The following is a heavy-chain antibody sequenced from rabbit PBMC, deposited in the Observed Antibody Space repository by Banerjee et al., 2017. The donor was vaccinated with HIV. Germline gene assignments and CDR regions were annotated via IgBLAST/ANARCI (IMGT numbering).Heavy chain of an antibody. CDR2: IYTGSGSA. V-gene: IGHV1S45*01. J-gene: IGHJ3*01. D-gene: IGHD2-1*01. CDR1: GFSFSSGYY. CDR3: AREESDGGGHLKL. Sequence: QQQLVESGGGLVKPGASLTLTCKASGFSFSSGYYISWVRQAPGKGLEWIACIYTGSGSALYVSWAKGRFTISKTSSTTVTLQMTSLTAADTATYFCAREESDGGGHLKLWGQGTLVTVS.